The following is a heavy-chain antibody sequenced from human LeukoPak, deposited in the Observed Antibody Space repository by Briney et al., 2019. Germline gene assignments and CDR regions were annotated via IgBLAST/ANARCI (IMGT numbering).Heavy chain of an antibody. CDR3: AKFSSITMIVVAIFGGDYFDY. CDR2: ISGSGGST. V-gene: IGHV3-23*01. Sequence: PGGSLRLSCAASGFTFSSYAMSWVRQAPGKGLEWVSAISGSGGSTYYADSVKGRFTISRDNSKNTLYLQMNSLRAEDTAVYYCAKFSSITMIVVAIFGGDYFDYWGQGTLVTVSS. D-gene: IGHD3-22*01. CDR1: GFTFSSYA. J-gene: IGHJ4*02.